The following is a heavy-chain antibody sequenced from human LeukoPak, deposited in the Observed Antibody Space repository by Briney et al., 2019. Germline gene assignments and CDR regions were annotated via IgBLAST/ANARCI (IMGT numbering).Heavy chain of an antibody. Sequence: SEALSLTCTVSGGSLSSYYWSWIRQPPGKGLEWIGHIYYSGSTNYNPSLKSRVTISVDTSKNQFSLKLSSVTAADTAVYYCARDRDRAAATHYGMDVWGQGTTVTVSS. CDR1: GGSLSSYY. D-gene: IGHD6-13*01. V-gene: IGHV4-59*01. CDR2: IYYSGST. J-gene: IGHJ6*02. CDR3: ARDRDRAAATHYGMDV.